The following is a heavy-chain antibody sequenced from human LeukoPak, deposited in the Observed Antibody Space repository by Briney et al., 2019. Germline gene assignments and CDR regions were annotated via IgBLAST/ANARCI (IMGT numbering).Heavy chain of an antibody. CDR1: GFTFSSYG. V-gene: IGHV3-23*01. CDR3: AKDSRVTVTMVRGVTFDY. D-gene: IGHD3-10*01. Sequence: PGRSLRLSCAASGFTFSSYGMHWVRQAPGKGLEWVSAISGSGGSTYYADSVKGRFTISRDNSKNTLYLQMNSLRAEDTAVYYCAKDSRVTVTMVRGVTFDYWGQGTLVTVSS. CDR2: ISGSGGST. J-gene: IGHJ4*02.